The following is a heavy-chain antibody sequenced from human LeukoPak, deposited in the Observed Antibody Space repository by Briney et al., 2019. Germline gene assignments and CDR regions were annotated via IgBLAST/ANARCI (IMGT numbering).Heavy chain of an antibody. CDR1: GFTFSSYS. CDR2: ISSSSSTI. J-gene: IGHJ4*02. D-gene: IGHD3-22*01. CDR3: ARGGWNKFDY. V-gene: IGHV3-48*01. Sequence: GSLRLSCAASGFTFSSYSMNWVRQAPGKGLEWVSYISSSSSTIYYADSVKGRFTISRDNAKNSLYLQMNSLRAEDTAVYYCARGGWNKFDYWGQGTLVTVSS.